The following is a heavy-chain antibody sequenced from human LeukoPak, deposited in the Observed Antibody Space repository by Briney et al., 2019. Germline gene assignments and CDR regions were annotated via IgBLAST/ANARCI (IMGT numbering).Heavy chain of an antibody. CDR3: ARGPVVVVPAAIDHDAFDI. D-gene: IGHD2-2*02. V-gene: IGHV4-59*01. Sequence: SGTLSLTCTVSGGSISSYYWSWIRQPPGKGLEWIGYIYYSGSTNYNPSLKSRVTISVDTSKNQFSLELSSVTAADTAVYYCARGPVVVVPAAIDHDAFDIWGQGTMVTVSS. J-gene: IGHJ3*02. CDR1: GGSISSYY. CDR2: IYYSGST.